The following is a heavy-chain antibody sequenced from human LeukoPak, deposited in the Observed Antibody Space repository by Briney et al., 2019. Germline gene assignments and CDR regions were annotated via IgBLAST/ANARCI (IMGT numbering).Heavy chain of an antibody. CDR1: GFTFSSYA. CDR2: ISGSGGST. J-gene: IGHJ4*02. D-gene: IGHD6-13*01. CDR3: AKVAAAAGTWPY. Sequence: GGSLRLSCAASGFTFSSYAMSWVRQAPGKGLEWVSAISGSGGSTYYADSVNGRFTISRDNSKNMLYLQMNSLRAEDTAVYYCAKVAAAAGTWPYWGQGTLVTVSS. V-gene: IGHV3-23*01.